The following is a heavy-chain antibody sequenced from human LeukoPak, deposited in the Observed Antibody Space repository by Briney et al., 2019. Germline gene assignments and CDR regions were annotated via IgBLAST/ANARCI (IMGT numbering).Heavy chain of an antibody. CDR1: GGSISSSSYY. J-gene: IGHJ4*02. CDR3: ARGLRRSNYYGSGSYYRGSYYFDY. CDR2: INHSGST. Sequence: SETLSLTCTVSGGSISSSSYYWSWIRQPPGKGLEWIGEINHSGSTNYNPSLKSRVTISVDTSKNQFSLKLSSVTAADTAVYYCARGLRRSNYYGSGSYYRGSYYFDYWGRGTLVTVSS. D-gene: IGHD3-10*01. V-gene: IGHV4-39*07.